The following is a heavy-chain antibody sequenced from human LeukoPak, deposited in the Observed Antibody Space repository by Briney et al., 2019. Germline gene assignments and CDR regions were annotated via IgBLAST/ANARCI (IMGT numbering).Heavy chain of an antibody. Sequence: PSETLSLTCTVSGDSISSASHYWRWLRQPAGKAPEWIGRIYTTETTSYNPFLKTRVTISLDRSKNQFSLNLSSVTAADTAVYYCARGTYYDSAPRAFDVWGQGTMVSVSS. CDR3: ARGTYYDSAPRAFDV. D-gene: IGHD3-3*01. CDR1: GDSISSASHY. V-gene: IGHV4-61*02. CDR2: IYTTETT. J-gene: IGHJ3*01.